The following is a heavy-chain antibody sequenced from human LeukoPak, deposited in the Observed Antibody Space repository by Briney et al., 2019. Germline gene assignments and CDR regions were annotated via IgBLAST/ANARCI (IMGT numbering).Heavy chain of an antibody. CDR3: ARGVVVIDWGNWFDP. Sequence: ASVKVSCKASGYTFTGYYMHWVRQAPGQGLEWMGWINPNSGGTNYAQKFQGRVTMTRDTSISTAHMELSRLRSDDTAVYYCARGVVVIDWGNWFDPWGQGTLVTVSS. CDR1: GYTFTGYY. V-gene: IGHV1-2*02. CDR2: INPNSGGT. D-gene: IGHD3-22*01. J-gene: IGHJ5*02.